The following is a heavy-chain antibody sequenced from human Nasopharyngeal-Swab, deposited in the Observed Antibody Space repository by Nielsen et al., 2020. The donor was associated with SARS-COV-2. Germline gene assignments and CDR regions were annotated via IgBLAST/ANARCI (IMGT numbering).Heavy chain of an antibody. Sequence: GGSLRLSCAASGFTFDDYAMHWVRHAPGKGLEWVSGISWNSGSTGYADSVKGRFTISRDNAKNSLYLQMNSLRAEDTALYYCAKGHSGSYYEASDYWGQGTLVTVSS. J-gene: IGHJ4*02. CDR1: GFTFDDYA. CDR2: ISWNSGST. D-gene: IGHD1-26*01. CDR3: AKGHSGSYYEASDY. V-gene: IGHV3-9*01.